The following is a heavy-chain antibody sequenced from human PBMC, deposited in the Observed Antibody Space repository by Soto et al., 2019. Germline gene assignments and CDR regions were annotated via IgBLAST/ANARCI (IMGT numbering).Heavy chain of an antibody. V-gene: IGHV3-23*01. Sequence: EVQLLESGGGLVQPGGSLRLSCAASGFTLRSYAWSWVGQAPGKGLEWVPVISGRGDSTYYADSVKGRFTISRDNSKNTLYLQMNSLRAEDTAVYYCARRNYVGLYFDYWGQGTLVTVSS. J-gene: IGHJ4*02. CDR2: ISGRGDST. D-gene: IGHD1-7*01. CDR3: ARRNYVGLYFDY. CDR1: GFTLRSYA.